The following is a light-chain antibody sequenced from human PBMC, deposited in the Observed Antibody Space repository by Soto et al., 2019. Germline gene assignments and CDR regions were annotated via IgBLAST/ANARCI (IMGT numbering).Light chain of an antibody. J-gene: IGKJ1*01. CDR2: WAS. CDR3: QQYCSTPWT. V-gene: IGKV4-1*01. Sequence: DIVVTQSPDSLAVFLGERATINCKSSQSVLYSSNNNNYLAWYQQKPGQPPKLLIYWASTRESGVPDRFSGRGSGTDFSLTISGLQAEDVAVYYCQQYCSTPWTFGQGTKVEI. CDR1: QSVLYSSNNNNY.